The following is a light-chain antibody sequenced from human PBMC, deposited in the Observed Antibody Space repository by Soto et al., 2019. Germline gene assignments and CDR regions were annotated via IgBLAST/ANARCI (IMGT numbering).Light chain of an antibody. Sequence: DIQMTQSPSSLSASVGERVTITCRTSQSIRNFLNWYQQKPGTVPKLLISTSSTLESGVPSRFSGGGSVTDFTLTINNLQPEDFATYFCQQNYLSPWTFGPGTRVEIK. CDR3: QQNYLSPWT. CDR2: TSS. J-gene: IGKJ1*01. V-gene: IGKV1-39*01. CDR1: QSIRNF.